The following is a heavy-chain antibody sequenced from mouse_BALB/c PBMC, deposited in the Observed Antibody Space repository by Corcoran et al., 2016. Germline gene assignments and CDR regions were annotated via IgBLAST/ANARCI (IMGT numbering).Heavy chain of an antibody. Sequence: EVQLQQSGAELVKPGASVKLSCTASGFNIKDTYMHWVKQRPEQGLEWIGRLDPANGNTKYDPKFQGKATITADTSSNTAYLQLSSLTSEDTAVYYCAGWDWYFDVWGAGTTVTVSS. J-gene: IGHJ1*01. CDR2: LDPANGNT. CDR3: AGWDWYFDV. V-gene: IGHV14-3*02. CDR1: GFNIKDTY.